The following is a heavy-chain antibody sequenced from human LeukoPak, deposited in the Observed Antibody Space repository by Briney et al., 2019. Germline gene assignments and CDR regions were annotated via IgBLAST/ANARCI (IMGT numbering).Heavy chain of an antibody. CDR2: IYYTGST. Sequence: PSETLSLTCTVSGGSISSSNYYWGWIRQPPGEGLEWIGSIYYTGSTYYNPSLKSRITISVDTSKNQFSLKLSSVTAADTAVYYCARDSHGGSGPWGWGQGTLVTVSS. J-gene: IGHJ4*02. V-gene: IGHV4-39*07. D-gene: IGHD3-10*01. CDR3: ARDSHGGSGPWG. CDR1: GGSISSSNYY.